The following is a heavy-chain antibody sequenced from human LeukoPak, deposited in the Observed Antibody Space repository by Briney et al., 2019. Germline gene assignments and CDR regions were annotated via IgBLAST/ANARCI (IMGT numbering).Heavy chain of an antibody. CDR1: GFTFSDYY. Sequence: PGGSLRLSCAASGFTFSDYYMSWIRQAPGKGLEWVSYISDGGSTIYYADSVKGRFTISRDNSKNTLYLQMNSLRAEDTAVYYCARAIGHYYYYGMDVWGQGTTVTVSS. D-gene: IGHD2-21*01. CDR3: ARAIGHYYYYGMDV. CDR2: ISDGGSTI. J-gene: IGHJ6*02. V-gene: IGHV3-11*04.